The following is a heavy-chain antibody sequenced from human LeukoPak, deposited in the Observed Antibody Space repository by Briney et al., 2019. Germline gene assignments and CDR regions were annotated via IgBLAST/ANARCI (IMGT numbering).Heavy chain of an antibody. CDR3: ASTNSSSWYLKYYFDY. D-gene: IGHD6-13*01. V-gene: IGHV1-69*02. J-gene: IGHJ4*02. CDR2: IIPILGIA. Sequence: SVKVSCKASGGTFSSYTISWVRQAPGQGLEWMGRIIPILGIANFAQKFQGRVTITADKSTSTAYMELSSLRSEDTAVYYCASTNSSSWYLKYYFDYWGQGTLVTVSS. CDR1: GGTFSSYT.